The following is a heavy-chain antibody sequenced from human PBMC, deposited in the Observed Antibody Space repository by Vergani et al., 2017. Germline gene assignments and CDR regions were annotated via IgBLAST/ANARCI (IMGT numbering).Heavy chain of an antibody. CDR2: IIPIFGTA. V-gene: IGHV1-69*01. CDR1: GGTFSSSA. CDR3: ARDSSGWQTYWYFDL. D-gene: IGHD6-19*01. J-gene: IGHJ2*01. Sequence: VSCKASGGTFSSSAISWVRQAPGQGLEWMGGIIPIFGTANYAQKFQGRVTITADESTRTSYMELSSLISEDTAVYYCARDSSGWQTYWYFDLWGRGTLVTVSS.